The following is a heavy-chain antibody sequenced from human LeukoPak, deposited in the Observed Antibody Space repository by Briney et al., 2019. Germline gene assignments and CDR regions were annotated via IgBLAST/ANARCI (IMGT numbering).Heavy chain of an antibody. V-gene: IGHV1-18*01. J-gene: IGHJ3*02. CDR1: GYTFTSYG. CDR3: ASAHGGGWLREAFDI. CDR2: ISAYNGNT. D-gene: IGHD5-24*01. Sequence: ASVKVSCKASGYTFTSYGISWVRQAPGQGLEWMGWISAYNGNTNYAQKLQGRVTMTTDTSTSTAYMELRSLRSEDTAVYYCASAHGGGWLREAFDIWGQGTMVTVSS.